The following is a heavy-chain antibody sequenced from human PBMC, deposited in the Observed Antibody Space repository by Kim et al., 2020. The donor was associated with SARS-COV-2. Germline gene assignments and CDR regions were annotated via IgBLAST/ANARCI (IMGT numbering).Heavy chain of an antibody. V-gene: IGHV3-23*01. D-gene: IGHD6-19*01. CDR3: ARVRTQWLGQIEFDY. Sequence: GGSLRLSCAASGFTFSSYAMSWVRQAPGKGLEWVSALSGSGGTTYYADSVKGRFTISRDNSKNTLYLQMNSLRAEDTAIYYCARVRTQWLGQIEFDYWGQGTLVTVSS. J-gene: IGHJ4*02. CDR2: LSGSGGTT. CDR1: GFTFSSYA.